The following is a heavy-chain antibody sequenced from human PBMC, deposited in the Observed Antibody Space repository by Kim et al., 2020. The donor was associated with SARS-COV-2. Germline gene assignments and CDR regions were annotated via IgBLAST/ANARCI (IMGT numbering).Heavy chain of an antibody. J-gene: IGHJ4*02. V-gene: IGHV1-69*04. Sequence: YAQKFQGRVTITADKSTSTAYMELSSLRSEDTAVYYCAREGDYGGNAPFDYWGQGTLVTVSS. D-gene: IGHD4-17*01. CDR3: AREGDYGGNAPFDY.